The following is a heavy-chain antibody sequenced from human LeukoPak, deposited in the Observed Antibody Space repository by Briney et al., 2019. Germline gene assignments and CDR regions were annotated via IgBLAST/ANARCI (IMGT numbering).Heavy chain of an antibody. J-gene: IGHJ5*02. D-gene: IGHD6-19*01. CDR3: ARDRGSLAVADSRTSDL. CDR2: ISGYNGNT. CDR1: GYTFTSYD. V-gene: IGHV1-18*01. Sequence: GASVKVSCKASGYTFTSYDISWVRQPPGQGLEWMGWISGYNGNTNYAQKLQGRAAMTTDTSTSTAYMELRSLRSDDTAVYYCARDRGSLAVADSRTSDLWGQGTLVTVSS.